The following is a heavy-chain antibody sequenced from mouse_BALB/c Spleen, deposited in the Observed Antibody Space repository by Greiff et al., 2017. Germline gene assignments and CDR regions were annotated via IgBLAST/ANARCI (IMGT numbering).Heavy chain of an antibody. CDR2: ISYSGST. CDR3: ARCYYDYDYAMDY. CDR1: GYSITSDYA. D-gene: IGHD2-4*01. J-gene: IGHJ4*01. V-gene: IGHV3-2*02. Sequence: EVQGVESGPGLVIPSQSLSLTCTVTGYSITSDYAWNWIRQFPGNKLEWMGYISYSGSTSYNPPLKSRISITRDTSKNQFFLQLNSVTTEDTATYYCARCYYDYDYAMDYWGQGTSVTVSS.